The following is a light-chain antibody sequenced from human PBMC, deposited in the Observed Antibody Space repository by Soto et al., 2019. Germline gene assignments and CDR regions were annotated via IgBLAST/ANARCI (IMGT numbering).Light chain of an antibody. J-gene: IGKJ1*01. Sequence: TPGPSTVASAVGDTVTLTWRASQNVSSWLAWYQQKPGKGPNLLIYAASTLQSGVPSRFSGSGSGTDFTLTISRLQPEDFATYYCQQCYCKPWTFGQGTKVDIK. V-gene: IGKV1-39*01. CDR2: AAS. CDR1: QNVSSW. CDR3: QQCYCKPWT.